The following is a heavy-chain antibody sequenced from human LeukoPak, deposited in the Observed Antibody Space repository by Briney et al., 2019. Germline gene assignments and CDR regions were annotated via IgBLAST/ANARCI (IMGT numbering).Heavy chain of an antibody. V-gene: IGHV4-31*03. CDR3: ASGNYDILTARYYFDY. J-gene: IGHJ4*02. CDR2: IYYSGST. D-gene: IGHD3-9*01. Sequence: SETLSLTCTVSGGSISSGGYYWGWIRQHPGKGLEWIGYIYYSGSTYYNPSLKSRVTISVDTSKNQFSLKLSSVTAADTAVYYCASGNYDILTARYYFDYWGQGTLVTVSS. CDR1: GGSISSGGYY.